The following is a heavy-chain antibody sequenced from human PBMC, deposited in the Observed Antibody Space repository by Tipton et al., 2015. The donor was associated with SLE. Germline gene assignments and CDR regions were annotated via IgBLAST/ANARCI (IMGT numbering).Heavy chain of an antibody. CDR3: ARTGQQLDGDYYYYMDV. CDR2: IYYDETT. CDR1: GDSIRNENYY. D-gene: IGHD6-13*01. J-gene: IGHJ6*03. V-gene: IGHV4-39*01. Sequence: TLSLTCTVSGDSIRNENYYWGWFRQPPGKGLEWIAAIYYDETTYYNTSLDSRATISVDMSKNQFSLNLRSVTAADTAVYFCARTGQQLDGDYYYYMDVWGKGTTVIVSS.